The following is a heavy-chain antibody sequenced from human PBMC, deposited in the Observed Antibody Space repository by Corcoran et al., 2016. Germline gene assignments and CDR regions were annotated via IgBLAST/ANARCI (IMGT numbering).Heavy chain of an antibody. V-gene: IGHV1-2*02. J-gene: IGHJ4*02. Sequence: QVQLVQSGAEVKKPGASVKVSCKASGYTFTGYYMHWVRQAPGQGLEWMGWINPNSGDTNYAQKFQGRVTMTRDTSISTAYMELSRLRSDDTAVYYGARGAEDIVVVVAATPGGDFDYWGQGTLVTVSS. CDR2: INPNSGDT. D-gene: IGHD2-15*01. CDR1: GYTFTGYY. CDR3: ARGAEDIVVVVAATPGGDFDY.